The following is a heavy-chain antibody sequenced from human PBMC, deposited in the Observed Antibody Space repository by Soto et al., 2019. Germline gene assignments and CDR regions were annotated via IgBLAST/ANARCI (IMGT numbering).Heavy chain of an antibody. CDR1: GASVTGTTYY. D-gene: IGHD1-7*01. V-gene: IGHV4-39*01. Sequence: QLQLQESGPGLVKHSETLSLTCSVSGASVTGTTYYWGWIRQSPGKGLEWIGNIYHNERTDYNPSRKYRVAISIAPSKTQCYLRWTSVTAADTARYYFVRQVTGTMRFNWFDPGGQGTRVTVSS. J-gene: IGHJ5*02. CDR2: IYHNERT. CDR3: VRQVTGTMRFNWFDP.